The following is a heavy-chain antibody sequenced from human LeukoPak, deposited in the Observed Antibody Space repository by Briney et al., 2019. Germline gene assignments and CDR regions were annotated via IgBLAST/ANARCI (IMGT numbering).Heavy chain of an antibody. CDR1: GFTFSSYS. J-gene: IGHJ4*02. CDR3: AGDYYDSSGYFGY. D-gene: IGHD3-22*01. Sequence: GGSLRLSCAASGFTFSSYSMNWVRQAPGKGLEWVSSISSSSSYIYYADSVKGRFTISRDNAKNSLYLQMNSLRAEDTAVYYRAGDYYDSSGYFGYWGQGTLVTVSS. CDR2: ISSSSSYI. V-gene: IGHV3-21*01.